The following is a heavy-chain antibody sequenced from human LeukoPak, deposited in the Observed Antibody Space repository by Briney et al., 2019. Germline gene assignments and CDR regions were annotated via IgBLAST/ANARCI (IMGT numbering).Heavy chain of an antibody. Sequence: ASVKVSCKASGGTFSSSAISWVRQAPGQGLEWMGGIIPIFGTANYAQKFQGRVTITADESTSTAYTELSSLRSEDTAVYYCARPRSSTSPQYYYFDYWGQGTLVTVSS. CDR3: ARPRSSTSPQYYYFDY. CDR2: IIPIFGTA. CDR1: GGTFSSSA. D-gene: IGHD2-2*01. V-gene: IGHV1-69*13. J-gene: IGHJ4*02.